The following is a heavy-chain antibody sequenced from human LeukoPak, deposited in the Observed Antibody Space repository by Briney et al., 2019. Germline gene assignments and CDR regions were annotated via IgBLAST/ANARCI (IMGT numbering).Heavy chain of an antibody. Sequence: PGGSLRLSCAGAGFTFSIYAMTCVRQAPGKGLEWVSATIGSGGSTYYADSVKGRFTIARDNSKNTRYLQMNSLRAEDTAVYYCAKAGAVVVVAAKYFDYWGQGTLVTVSS. CDR3: AKAGAVVVVAAKYFDY. D-gene: IGHD2-15*01. V-gene: IGHV3-23*01. CDR1: GFTFSIYA. J-gene: IGHJ4*02. CDR2: TIGSGGST.